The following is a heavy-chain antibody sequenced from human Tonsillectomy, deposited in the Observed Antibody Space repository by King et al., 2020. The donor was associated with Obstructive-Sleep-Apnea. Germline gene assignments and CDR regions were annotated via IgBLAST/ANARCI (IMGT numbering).Heavy chain of an antibody. J-gene: IGHJ4*02. V-gene: IGHV1-2*02. CDR1: GYTFTGYY. D-gene: IGHD4/OR15-4a*01. CDR3: ARDLSYSDMVPPRTYYFDY. Sequence: QLVQSGAEMKEPGASVKVSCKASGYTFTGYYIHWVRQDPGQGLEWMGWINPKTGGTNYAQKLQGRVTMTRDTSISTAYMELSRLISGDTAVYYCARDLSYSDMVPPRTYYFDYWGQGTLVTVSS. CDR2: INPKTGGT.